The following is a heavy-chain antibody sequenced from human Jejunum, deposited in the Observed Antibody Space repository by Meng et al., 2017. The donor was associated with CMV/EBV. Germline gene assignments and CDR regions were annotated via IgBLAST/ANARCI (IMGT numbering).Heavy chain of an antibody. V-gene: IGHV3-23*01. Sequence: YAMSWVRRAPGKGLEWVSAISGGGDTTFYADSVKGRFTISRDNSKNTLYLQMNSLRADDTAVYYCAYGGCTGGACNYYYYYGMDVWGQGTTVTVSS. CDR2: ISGGGDTT. CDR3: AYGGCTGGACNYYYYYGMDV. CDR1: YA. D-gene: IGHD2-8*02. J-gene: IGHJ6*02.